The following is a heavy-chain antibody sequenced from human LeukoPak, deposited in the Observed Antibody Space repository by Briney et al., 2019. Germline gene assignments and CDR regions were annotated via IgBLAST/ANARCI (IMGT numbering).Heavy chain of an antibody. CDR1: GFTFSSYA. CDR3: AKLSAPGIVGAIVDY. CDR2: ISYDGSNK. J-gene: IGHJ4*02. V-gene: IGHV3-30*04. D-gene: IGHD1-26*01. Sequence: GGSLRLSCAASGFTFSSYAVHWVRQAPGKGLEWVAVISYDGSNKYYADSVKGRFTISRDNSKNTPYLQMNRLRVEDTAVYYCAKLSAPGIVGAIVDYWGQGTLVTVSS.